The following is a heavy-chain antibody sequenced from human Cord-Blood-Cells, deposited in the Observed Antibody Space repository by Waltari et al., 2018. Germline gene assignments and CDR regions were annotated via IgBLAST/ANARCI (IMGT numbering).Heavy chain of an antibody. CDR2: IYPGDSDT. CDR3: ARHPLDYYDSSGYYYFDY. J-gene: IGHJ4*02. CDR1: GYSFTSYW. D-gene: IGHD3-22*01. Sequence: EVQLVQSGAEVKKPGESLKISCKGSGYSFTSYWIGWVRQMPGKGLEWMGIIYPGDSDTRYSPFFQGQVTISADKSLSTAYLQWSSLKASDTARYYCARHPLDYYDSSGYYYFDYCGQGTLVTVSS. V-gene: IGHV5-51*01.